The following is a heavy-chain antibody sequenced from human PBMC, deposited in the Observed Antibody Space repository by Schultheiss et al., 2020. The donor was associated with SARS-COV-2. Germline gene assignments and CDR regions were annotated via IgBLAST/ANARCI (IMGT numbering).Heavy chain of an antibody. CDR2: ISRSGGST. CDR1: GFTFSSYG. CDR3: ARERYDSVAATTNYYYGMDV. Sequence: KISCAASGFTFSSYGMGWVRQAPGKGLEWVSTISRSGGSTNYAQKFQGRVTITADESTSTAYMELSSLRSEDTAVYYCARERYDSVAATTNYYYGMDVWGQGTTVTVSS. V-gene: IGHV1-69*11. D-gene: IGHD2-15*01. J-gene: IGHJ6*02.